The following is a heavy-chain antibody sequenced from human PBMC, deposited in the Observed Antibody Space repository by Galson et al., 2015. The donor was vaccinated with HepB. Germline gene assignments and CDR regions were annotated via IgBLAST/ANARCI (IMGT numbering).Heavy chain of an antibody. D-gene: IGHD6-13*01. Sequence: SLRLSCAASGFTFSSYSMNWVRQAPGKGLEWVSSISSSSSYIYYADSVKGRFTISRDNAKNSLYLQMNSLRAEDTAVYYCARVDSSSWYAGTPNWFDPWGQGTLVTVSS. CDR3: ARVDSSSWYAGTPNWFDP. J-gene: IGHJ5*02. CDR1: GFTFSSYS. V-gene: IGHV3-21*01. CDR2: ISSSSSYI.